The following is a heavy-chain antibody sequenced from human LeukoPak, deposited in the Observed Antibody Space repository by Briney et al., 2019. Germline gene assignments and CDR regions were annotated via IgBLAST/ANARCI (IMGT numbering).Heavy chain of an antibody. V-gene: IGHV3-30-3*01. CDR3: ARDSSHRSSTSCYTTHDPSNLDY. CDR1: GFTFSSYA. Sequence: GGSLRLSCAASGFTFSSYAMHWVRQAPGKGLEWVAVISYDGSNKYYADSVKGRFTISRDNSKNTLYLQMNSLRAEDTAVYYCARDSSHRSSTSCYTTHDPSNLDYWGQGTLVTVSS. J-gene: IGHJ4*02. CDR2: ISYDGSNK. D-gene: IGHD2-2*02.